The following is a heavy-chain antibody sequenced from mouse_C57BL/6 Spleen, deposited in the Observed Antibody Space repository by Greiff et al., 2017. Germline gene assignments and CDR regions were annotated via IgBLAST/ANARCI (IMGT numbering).Heavy chain of an antibody. V-gene: IGHV1-52*01. D-gene: IGHD3-2*02. CDR3: ARDSSGAWFAY. Sequence: QVQLQQPGAELVRPGSSVKLSCKASGYTFTSYWMHWVKQRPIQGLEWIGNIDPSDSETHYNQKFKDKATLTVDKSSSTAYMQRSSLTSEDSAVYYCARDSSGAWFAYWGQGTLVTVSA. CDR2: IDPSDSET. CDR1: GYTFTSYW. J-gene: IGHJ3*01.